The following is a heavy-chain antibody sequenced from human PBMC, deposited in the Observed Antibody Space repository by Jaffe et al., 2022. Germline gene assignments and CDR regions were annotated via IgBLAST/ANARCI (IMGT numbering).Heavy chain of an antibody. CDR3: ARLNYYGSGGWDDAFDI. V-gene: IGHV4-61*02. D-gene: IGHD3-10*01. CDR1: GGSVSSGNSY. CDR2: RHTSGST. Sequence: QVQLQESGPGLVKPSQTLSLTCTVSGGSVSSGNSYWSWIRQPAGEGLEWIGRRHTSGSTNYNPSLKSRVTISVDTSKNQFSLTLTSVTAADTAMYYCARLNYYGSGGWDDAFDIWGQGTMVTVSS. J-gene: IGHJ3*02.